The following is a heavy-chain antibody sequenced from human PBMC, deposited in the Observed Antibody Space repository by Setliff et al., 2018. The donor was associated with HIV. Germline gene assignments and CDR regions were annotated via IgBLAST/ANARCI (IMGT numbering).Heavy chain of an antibody. V-gene: IGHV1-18*01. CDR2: ISTYNGNI. D-gene: IGHD1-1*01. J-gene: IGHJ4*01. CDR3: SREGPFHQTTHINNLFADN. Sequence: ASVKVSCKASGYIFTSYGISWVRQAPGQGLEWMGWISTYNGNINYAQKFQGRVTMTTDTSTSTAYMELRSLRSDDTAIYFCSREGPFHQTTHINNLFADNWGQGTLVTVSS. CDR1: GYIFTSYG.